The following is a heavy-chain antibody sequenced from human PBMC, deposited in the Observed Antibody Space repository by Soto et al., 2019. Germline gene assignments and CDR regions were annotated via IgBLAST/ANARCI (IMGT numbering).Heavy chain of an antibody. CDR3: ASYDYYDSSGLDY. V-gene: IGHV4-59*01. CDR1: GGSISSYY. CDR2: IYYSGST. D-gene: IGHD3-22*01. Sequence: SETLSLTCTVSGGSISSYYWSWIRQPPGKGLEWIGYIYYSGSTNYNPSLKSRVTISVDTSKNQSSLKLSSVTAADTAVYYCASYDYYDSSGLDYWGQGTLGTVSS. J-gene: IGHJ4*02.